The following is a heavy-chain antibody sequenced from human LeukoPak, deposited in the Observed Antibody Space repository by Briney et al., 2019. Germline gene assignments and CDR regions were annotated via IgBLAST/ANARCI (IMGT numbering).Heavy chain of an antibody. Sequence: SETLSLTCTVSGGSISSSSYYWGWIRQPPGKGLEWIGSIYYSGSTYYNPSLKSRVTISVDTSKNQFSLKLSSVTAADTAVYYCASQDVYSSGWYGGDYYYGMDVWGQGTTVTVSS. D-gene: IGHD6-19*01. CDR2: IYYSGST. CDR1: GGSISSSSYY. V-gene: IGHV4-39*01. J-gene: IGHJ6*02. CDR3: ASQDVYSSGWYGGDYYYGMDV.